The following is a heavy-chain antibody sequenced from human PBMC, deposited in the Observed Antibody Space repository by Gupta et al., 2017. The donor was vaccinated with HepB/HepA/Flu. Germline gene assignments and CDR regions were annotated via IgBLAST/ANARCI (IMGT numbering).Heavy chain of an antibody. J-gene: IGHJ6*03. CDR3: AKDLHFWSAMDV. CDR1: GLSFSSNA. V-gene: IGHV3-23*01. D-gene: IGHD3-3*02. CDR2: IGSDINT. Sequence: EVQLLEYGGGLVQPGGSLRLSCAASGLSFSSNAMSWVRQAPGKGLEWVSGIGSDINTHYADSVKGRFTISRDNSNNTVYLHMTSLRAEDTAVYYCAKDLHFWSAMDVCVEGTTVTVS.